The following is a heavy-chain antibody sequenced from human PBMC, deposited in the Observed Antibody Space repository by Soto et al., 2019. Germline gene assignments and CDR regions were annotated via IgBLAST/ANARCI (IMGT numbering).Heavy chain of an antibody. Sequence: ASVKVSCKASGYTFTGYYMHWVRQAPGQGLEWMGWINPNSGGTNYAQKFQGWVTMTRDTSISTAYMELSRLRSDDTAVYYRARHLIGITGTPEDYYYYGVDVWGQGTTVTVSS. CDR1: GYTFTGYY. D-gene: IGHD1-20*01. CDR3: ARHLIGITGTPEDYYYYGVDV. CDR2: INPNSGGT. V-gene: IGHV1-2*04. J-gene: IGHJ6*02.